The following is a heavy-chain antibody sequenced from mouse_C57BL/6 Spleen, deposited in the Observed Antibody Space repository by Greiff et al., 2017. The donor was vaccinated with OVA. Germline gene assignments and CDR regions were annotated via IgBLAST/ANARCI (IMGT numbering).Heavy chain of an antibody. CDR3: ARSRGMVTTEDWYFDV. J-gene: IGHJ1*03. V-gene: IGHV1-42*01. CDR1: GYSFTGYY. D-gene: IGHD2-2*01. Sequence: VQLKQSGPELVKPGASVKISCKASGYSFTGYYMNWVKQSPEKSLEWIGEINPSTGGTTYNQKFKAKATLTVDKSSSTAYMQLKSLTSEDSAVYYCARSRGMVTTEDWYFDVWGTGTTVTVSS. CDR2: INPSTGGT.